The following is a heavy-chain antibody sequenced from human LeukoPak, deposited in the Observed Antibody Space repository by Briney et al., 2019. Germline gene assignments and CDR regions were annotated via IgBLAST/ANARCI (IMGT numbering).Heavy chain of an antibody. CDR2: IYYSGST. CDR1: GGSISSYY. J-gene: IGHJ1*01. Sequence: PSETLSLTCTVSGGSISSYYCSWIRQPPGKGLEWIGYIYYSGSTNYNPSLKSRVTISVDTSKSQFSLKLSSVTAADTAVYYCARHYGPWGQGTLVTVSS. V-gene: IGHV4-59*01. CDR3: ARHYGP. D-gene: IGHD3-16*01.